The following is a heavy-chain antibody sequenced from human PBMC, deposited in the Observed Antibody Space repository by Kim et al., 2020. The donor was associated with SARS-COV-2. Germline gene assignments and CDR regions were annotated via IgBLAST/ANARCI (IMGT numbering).Heavy chain of an antibody. CDR2: INTYTGNT. CDR3: ARGRSHYDKDPCDL. Sequence: ASVKVSCKASGYTFVSAPLNWVRQAPGQGLEWVGSINTYTGNTNYAQKVRDRITMTTDRSANTVYMELRSLRSDDTAGYYCARGRSHYDKDPCDLWGQGT. CDR1: GYTFVSAP. V-gene: IGHV1-18*01. J-gene: IGHJ3*01. D-gene: IGHD3-22*01.